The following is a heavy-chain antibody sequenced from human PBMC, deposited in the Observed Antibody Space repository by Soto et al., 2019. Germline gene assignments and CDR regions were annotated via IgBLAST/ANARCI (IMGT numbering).Heavy chain of an antibody. Sequence: ASVKVSCKASGYTFTSYGISWVRQAPGQGLEWMGWISAYNGNTNYAQKLQGRVTMTTDTSTSTAYMELRSLRSDDTAVYYCARDEGDLEWLFRRFDPWGQGTLVTVSS. CDR3: ARDEGDLEWLFRRFDP. D-gene: IGHD3-3*01. J-gene: IGHJ5*02. CDR1: GYTFTSYG. CDR2: ISAYNGNT. V-gene: IGHV1-18*01.